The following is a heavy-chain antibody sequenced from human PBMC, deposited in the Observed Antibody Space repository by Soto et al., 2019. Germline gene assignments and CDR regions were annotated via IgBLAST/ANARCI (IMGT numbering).Heavy chain of an antibody. CDR2: INHSGST. CDR1: GGSFSAYY. J-gene: IGHJ4*02. D-gene: IGHD3-10*01. Sequence: QVQLQQWGAGLLKPSETLSLTCDVYGGSFSAYYWSWIRQLPGKGLEWIGEINHSGSTNYNPSLKSRVTISVDTSKNQFSLKLSSVTAADTAVYYCARSGHLFDYWGQGTLVTVSS. V-gene: IGHV4-34*01. CDR3: ARSGHLFDY.